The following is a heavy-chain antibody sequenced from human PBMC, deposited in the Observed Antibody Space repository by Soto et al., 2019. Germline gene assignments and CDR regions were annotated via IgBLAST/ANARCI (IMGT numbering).Heavy chain of an antibody. CDR1: GFTFSSYS. CDR3: ARASSTRDYFDY. J-gene: IGHJ4*02. CDR2: ISSSSSYI. Sequence: ESGGGLVKPGGSLRLSCAASGFTFSSYSMNWVRQAPGKGLEWVSSISSSSSYIYYADSVKGRFTISRDNAKNSLYLQMNSLRAEDTAVYYCARASSTRDYFDYWGQGTLVTVSS. D-gene: IGHD2-2*01. V-gene: IGHV3-21*01.